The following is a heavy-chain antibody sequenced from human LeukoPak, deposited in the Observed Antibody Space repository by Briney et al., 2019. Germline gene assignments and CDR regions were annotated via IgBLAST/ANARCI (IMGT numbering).Heavy chain of an antibody. Sequence: PGGSLRLSCAASGFTVSSNYMSWVRQAPGKGLEWVSVIYSGGSTYYADSVMGGFTISRDNSKNTLYLQMNSLRAEDTAVYYCARRLYYFDTSGYLYYWGQGTLVTVSS. J-gene: IGHJ4*02. D-gene: IGHD3-22*01. CDR1: GFTVSSNY. CDR2: IYSGGST. V-gene: IGHV3-53*01. CDR3: ARRLYYFDTSGYLYY.